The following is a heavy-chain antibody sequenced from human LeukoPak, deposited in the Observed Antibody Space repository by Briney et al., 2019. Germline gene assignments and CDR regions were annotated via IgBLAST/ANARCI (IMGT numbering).Heavy chain of an antibody. CDR2: IKEDGGEE. J-gene: IGHJ4*02. V-gene: IGHV3-7*01. Sequence: GGSLRLSCAASGFTFSNYWMTWVRQAPGKGLEWVANIKEDGGEEYYVDSVKGRFTISRDNAKNSLYLQMNSLRAEDTAVYYCARDYTAMVPGGDYWGQGTLVTVSS. CDR1: GFTFSNYW. D-gene: IGHD5-18*01. CDR3: ARDYTAMVPGGDY.